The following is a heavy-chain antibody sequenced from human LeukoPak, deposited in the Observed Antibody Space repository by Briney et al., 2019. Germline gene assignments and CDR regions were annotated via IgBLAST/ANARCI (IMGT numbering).Heavy chain of an antibody. V-gene: IGHV3-33*01. J-gene: IGHJ6*02. CDR2: IWYDGSNK. CDR3: ASPSRDFWSGYNYYYYGMDV. Sequence: GGSLRLSCAASGFTFSSYGMHWVRRAPGKGLEWVAVIWYDGSNKYYADSVKGRFTISRDNSKNTLYLQMNSLRAEDTAVYYCASPSRDFWSGYNYYYYGMDVWGQGTTVTVSS. D-gene: IGHD3-3*01. CDR1: GFTFSSYG.